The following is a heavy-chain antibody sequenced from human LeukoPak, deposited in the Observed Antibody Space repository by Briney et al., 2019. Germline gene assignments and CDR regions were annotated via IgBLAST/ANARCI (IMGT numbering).Heavy chain of an antibody. CDR3: ARDRILWFGEAQAGTTYYYYYYYMDV. Sequence: ASVKVPCKASGYTFTGYYMHWVRQAPGQGLEWMGWISAYNGNTNYAQKLQGRVTMTTDTSTSTAYMELRSLRSDDTAVYYCARDRILWFGEAQAGTTYYYYYYYMDVWGKGTTVTISS. V-gene: IGHV1-18*04. J-gene: IGHJ6*03. CDR2: ISAYNGNT. CDR1: GYTFTGYY. D-gene: IGHD3-10*01.